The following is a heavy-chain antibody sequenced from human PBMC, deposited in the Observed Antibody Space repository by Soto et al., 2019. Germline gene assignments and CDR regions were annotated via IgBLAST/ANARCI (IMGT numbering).Heavy chain of an antibody. Sequence: TGGSLRLSCAASGFTFSNAWINWVRQAPGKGLEWVANIKQDGSEKYYVDSVKGRFTISRDNAKNSLYLQMNILRAEDTAVYYCARDRSRDDYDFWSGPHNWFDPWGQGTLVTVSS. CDR2: IKQDGSEK. V-gene: IGHV3-7*01. D-gene: IGHD3-3*01. CDR3: ARDRSRDDYDFWSGPHNWFDP. CDR1: GFTFSNAW. J-gene: IGHJ5*02.